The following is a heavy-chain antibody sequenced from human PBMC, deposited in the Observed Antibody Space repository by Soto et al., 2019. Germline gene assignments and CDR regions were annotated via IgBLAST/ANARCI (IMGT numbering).Heavy chain of an antibody. D-gene: IGHD6-19*01. Sequence: XSVKVSCKTSEYTFTGYYLHWVRQVPGQGLEWMGWINPNGGGTIYAQKFQGRLTMTRDTSITTAYMELSRLRSDDTAFYYCAKSSACSLLLDYCRQGSLVSASS. V-gene: IGHV1-2*02. J-gene: IGHJ4*01. CDR3: AKSSACSLLLDY. CDR1: EYTFTGYY. CDR2: INPNGGGT.